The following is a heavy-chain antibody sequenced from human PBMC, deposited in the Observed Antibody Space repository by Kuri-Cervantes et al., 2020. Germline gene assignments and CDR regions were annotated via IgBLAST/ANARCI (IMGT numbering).Heavy chain of an antibody. J-gene: IGHJ6*03. CDR1: GITFSSYW. CDR2: ISSSGGTS. V-gene: IGHV3-23*01. D-gene: IGHD2-15*01. Sequence: GESLKISCAASGITFSSYWMSWVHQAPGKGLEWVSGISSSGGTSYYADSVEGRFTISRDNSKNTLYLQVNGLRAEDTAVYYCARGLPSATHYYYYYYMDVWGKGTTVTVSS. CDR3: ARGLPSATHYYYYYYMDV.